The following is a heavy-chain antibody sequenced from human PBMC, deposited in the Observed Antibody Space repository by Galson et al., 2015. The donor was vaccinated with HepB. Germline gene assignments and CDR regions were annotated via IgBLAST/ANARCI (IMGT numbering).Heavy chain of an antibody. Sequence: SLRLSCAVSGFTFADYAMHWVRQAPGKGLEWVSGITWNSGSIGYADSVKGRFTISRDNAKNSLYLQMNILRAEDTALYYCAKDKGTYYGSGRVSGMDVWGQGTTVTVSS. CDR2: ITWNSGSI. V-gene: IGHV3-9*01. CDR3: AKDKGTYYGSGRVSGMDV. CDR1: GFTFADYA. J-gene: IGHJ6*02. D-gene: IGHD3-10*01.